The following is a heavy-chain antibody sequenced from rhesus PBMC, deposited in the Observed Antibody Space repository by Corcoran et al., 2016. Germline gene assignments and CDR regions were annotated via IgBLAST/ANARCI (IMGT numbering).Heavy chain of an antibody. J-gene: IGHJ4*01. V-gene: IGHV4-165*02. Sequence: QVQLQESGPGLVKPSETLSLPCAVSGGSISGYYGNWIHQPPGKGLEWIGNIGGSSGTTYYNPSLKSRVTISTDTSKNQFSLNLTSVTAADTAVYYCARGRWGTVDYWGQGVLVTVSS. CDR2: IGGSSGTT. CDR1: GGSISGYY. CDR3: ARGRWGTVDY. D-gene: IGHD1-44*01.